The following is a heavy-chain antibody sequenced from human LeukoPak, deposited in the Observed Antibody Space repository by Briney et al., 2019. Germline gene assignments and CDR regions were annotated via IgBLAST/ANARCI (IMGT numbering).Heavy chain of an antibody. Sequence: SETLSLTCTVSGGSTSSYYWSWIRQPPGKGLEWIGYIYYSGSTNYNPSLKSRVTISVDTSNNQFSLKLSSVTAADTAVYYCAREVCSGGSCYSGYWGQGTLVTVSS. D-gene: IGHD2-15*01. V-gene: IGHV4-59*01. CDR3: AREVCSGGSCYSGY. CDR1: GGSTSSYY. CDR2: IYYSGST. J-gene: IGHJ4*02.